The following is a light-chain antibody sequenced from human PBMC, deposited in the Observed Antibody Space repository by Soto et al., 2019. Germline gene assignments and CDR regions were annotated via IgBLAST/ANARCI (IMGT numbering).Light chain of an antibody. V-gene: IGKV3-20*01. CDR2: DAS. Sequence: DIVMTQSLLFLPVTPGEPASISCRASQSVSSYLAWYQQKPGQAPRLLIYDASYRATGIPARFSGSGSGTDFTLTISRLEPEDYAVYYCQQYGSSPPTFGQGTKVDIK. CDR3: QQYGSSPPT. CDR1: QSVSSY. J-gene: IGKJ1*01.